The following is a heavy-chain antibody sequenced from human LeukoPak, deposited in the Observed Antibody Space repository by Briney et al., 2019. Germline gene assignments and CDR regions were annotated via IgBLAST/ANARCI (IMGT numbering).Heavy chain of an antibody. J-gene: IGHJ4*02. Sequence: ASVKVSCKASGYTFTSYYMHWVRQAPGQGREWMGIMNPSGGSTSYAQKFQGRVTMTRDMSTSTVYMELSSRRFEDTAVYYCARTHYDSSGYPHDWGQGTLVTVSS. CDR2: MNPSGGST. CDR3: ARTHYDSSGYPHD. V-gene: IGHV1-46*01. D-gene: IGHD3-22*01. CDR1: GYTFTSYY.